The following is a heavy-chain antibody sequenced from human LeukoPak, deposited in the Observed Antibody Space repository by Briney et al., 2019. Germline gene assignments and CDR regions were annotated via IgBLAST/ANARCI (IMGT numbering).Heavy chain of an antibody. Sequence: PSETLSLTCTVSGGSIISSDYHWGWVRQPPGKGLEWIGTISYSGNTDYNPSLRSRVTISVDTSNNQFSLRLGSVTAADTAVYHCARHCCSGPAKRVFDIWGQGTVDTVSS. J-gene: IGHJ3*02. V-gene: IGHV4-39*01. CDR2: ISYSGNT. D-gene: IGHD2-15*01. CDR3: ARHCCSGPAKRVFDI. CDR1: GGSIISSDYH.